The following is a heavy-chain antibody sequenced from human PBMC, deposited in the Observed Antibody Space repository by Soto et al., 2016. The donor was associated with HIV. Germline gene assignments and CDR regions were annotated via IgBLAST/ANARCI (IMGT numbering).Heavy chain of an antibody. CDR2: ISYDGSKK. D-gene: IGHD5-12*01. Sequence: VQLVESGGGVVQPGRSLKLSCVASGFTFSSYAIHWVRQAPGEGLEWVAVISYDGSKKYFADFVKGRFTISRDNSKNTLYLQMNSLRVEDTAVYYCARPYSGYDFPNFXGQGTLVTVSS. J-gene: IGHJ4*02. V-gene: IGHV3-30*04. CDR1: GFTFSSYA. CDR3: ARPYSGYDFPNF.